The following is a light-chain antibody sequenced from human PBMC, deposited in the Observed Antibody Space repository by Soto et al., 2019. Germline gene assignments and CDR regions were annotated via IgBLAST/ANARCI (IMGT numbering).Light chain of an antibody. V-gene: IGKV1-39*01. J-gene: IGKJ4*01. Sequence: DIQMTQSPSSLSASVGDRVTITCRASQSISSYLNWYQKKPGKAPKLLIYAASSLQSGVPSRFSASAPATQFPLTISSPQPADAATYSSPPSHSPPRTFPGGTQLDIK. CDR3: PPSHSPPRT. CDR1: QSISSY. CDR2: AAS.